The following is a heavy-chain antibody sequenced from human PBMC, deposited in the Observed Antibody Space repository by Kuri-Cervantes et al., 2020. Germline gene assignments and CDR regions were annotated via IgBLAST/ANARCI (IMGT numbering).Heavy chain of an antibody. CDR2: ISSSSSTI. V-gene: IGHV3-11*04. CDR3: ARDTHGYSSGWKTPYYFYY. J-gene: IGHJ4*02. D-gene: IGHD6-19*01. CDR1: GFTFSDYY. Sequence: GESLKISCAASGFTFSDYYMSWIRQAPGKGLEWVSYISSSSSTIYYADSVKGRFTISRDNAKNSLYLQMNSLRDEDTAVYYCARDTHGYSSGWKTPYYFYYWGQGTLVTVSS.